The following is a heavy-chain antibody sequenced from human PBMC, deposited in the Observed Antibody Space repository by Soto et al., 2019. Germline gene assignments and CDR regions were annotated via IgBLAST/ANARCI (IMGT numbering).Heavy chain of an antibody. J-gene: IGHJ4*02. CDR1: GGSVSSGSYY. CDR3: ARFSGSYFALINY. D-gene: IGHD3-10*01. V-gene: IGHV4-61*01. CDR2: IYYSGST. Sequence: PSETLSLTCTVSGGSVSSGSYYWSWIRQPPGKGLEWIGYIYYSGSTNYNPSLKSRVTISVDTSKNQFSLKLSSVTASDTAVYYCARFSGSYFALINYWGQGTLVTVSS.